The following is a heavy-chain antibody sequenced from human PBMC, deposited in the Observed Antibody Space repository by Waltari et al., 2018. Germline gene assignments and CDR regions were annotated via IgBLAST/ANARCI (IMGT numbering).Heavy chain of an antibody. CDR2: ISHDGNNK. V-gene: IGHV3-30*04. Sequence: QVQLVESGGGVVQPGRSLSLPCAASGSTFSIYAMNWLRQAPGKGLEWVAVISHDGNNKYYADSVKGRFTISRDNSKNTLYLQMNSLRAEDTAVYYCARGYCSGGSCYSGDYWGQGTLVTVSS. D-gene: IGHD2-15*01. CDR1: GSTFSIYA. J-gene: IGHJ4*02. CDR3: ARGYCSGGSCYSGDY.